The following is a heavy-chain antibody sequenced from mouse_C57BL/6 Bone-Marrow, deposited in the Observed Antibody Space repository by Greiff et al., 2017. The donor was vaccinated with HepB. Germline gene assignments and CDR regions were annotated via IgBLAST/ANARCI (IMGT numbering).Heavy chain of an antibody. V-gene: IGHV1-55*01. J-gene: IGHJ2*01. Sequence: QVQPQQPGAELVKPGASVKMSCKASGYTFTSYWITWVKQRPGQGLEWIGDIYPGSGSTNYNEKFKSKATLTVDTSSSTAYMQLSSLTSEDSAVYYCARPIYYYGPYYFDYWGQGTTLTVSS. CDR2: IYPGSGST. CDR1: GYTFTSYW. D-gene: IGHD1-1*01. CDR3: ARPIYYYGPYYFDY.